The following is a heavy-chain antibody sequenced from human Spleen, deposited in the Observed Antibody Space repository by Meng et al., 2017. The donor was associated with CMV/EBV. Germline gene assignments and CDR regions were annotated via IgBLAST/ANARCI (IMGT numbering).Heavy chain of an antibody. V-gene: IGHV3-11*04. D-gene: IGHD4/OR15-4a*01. CDR2: IGRSTTSI. CDR3: ARVPDPFSNYYHVMDV. J-gene: IGHJ6*02. CDR1: FTLSDYY. Sequence: FTLSDYYMTWLRQAPGKGLEWVSYIGRSTTSIYYADSVRGRFTISRDNGQKSVYLQMNSLGAEDTAVYYCARVPDPFSNYYHVMDVWGQGTTVTVSS.